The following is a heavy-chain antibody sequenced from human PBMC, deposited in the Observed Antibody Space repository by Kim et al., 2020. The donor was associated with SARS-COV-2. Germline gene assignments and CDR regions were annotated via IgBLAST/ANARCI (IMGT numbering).Heavy chain of an antibody. D-gene: IGHD3-10*01. CDR2: ISGSGGST. CDR1: GFTFSSYA. J-gene: IGHJ4*02. V-gene: IGHV3-23*01. Sequence: GGSLRLSCAASGFTFSSYAMSWVRQAPGKGLEWVSAISGSGGSTYYADSVKGRFTISRDNSKNTLYLQMNSLRAEDTAVYYCAKDKGGTMVRGVINYWGQGTLVTVSS. CDR3: AKDKGGTMVRGVINY.